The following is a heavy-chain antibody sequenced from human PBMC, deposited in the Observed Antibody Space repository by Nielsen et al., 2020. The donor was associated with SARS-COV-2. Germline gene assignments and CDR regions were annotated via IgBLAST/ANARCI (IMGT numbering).Heavy chain of an antibody. CDR3: ARANTLSTVVRALVFDY. CDR1: GGSISSGGYY. V-gene: IGHV4-31*03. CDR2: IYYSGST. D-gene: IGHD4-23*01. J-gene: IGHJ4*02. Sequence: SETLSLTCTVSGGSISSGGYYWSWIRQHPGKGLEWIGYIYYSGSTYYNPSLKSRVTISVDTSKNQFSLKLSSVTAADTAVYYCARANTLSTVVRALVFDYWGQGTLVTVSS.